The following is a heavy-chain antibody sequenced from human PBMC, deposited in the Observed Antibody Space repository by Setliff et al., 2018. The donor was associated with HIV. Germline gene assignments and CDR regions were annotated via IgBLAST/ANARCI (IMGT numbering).Heavy chain of an antibody. CDR3: ARVQMAYAAFDV. Sequence: LSLTCTVSGGSISSYYWTWIRQHPGKGLEWIGYISSRGSTYYNPSLKSRITMSVDTSKHQFSLKLSSVTAADTAVYYCARVQMAYAAFDVWGQGTMVTVSS. V-gene: IGHV4-59*01. D-gene: IGHD4-17*01. CDR1: GGSISSYY. CDR2: ISSRGST. J-gene: IGHJ3*01.